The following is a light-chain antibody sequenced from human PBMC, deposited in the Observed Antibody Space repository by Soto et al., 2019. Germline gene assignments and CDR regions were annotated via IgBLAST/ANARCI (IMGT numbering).Light chain of an antibody. CDR2: GAS. CDR1: QSVSSN. Sequence: EIVMTQSPATLSVSPGERATLSCRARQSVSSNLAWYQPKPGQAPRLLIYGASTRAAGIPARFSGRGSGTEFTLTISSLQSEDSAVYFCQQYSTRWTFGPGTKVEIK. V-gene: IGKV3-15*01. CDR3: QQYSTRWT. J-gene: IGKJ1*01.